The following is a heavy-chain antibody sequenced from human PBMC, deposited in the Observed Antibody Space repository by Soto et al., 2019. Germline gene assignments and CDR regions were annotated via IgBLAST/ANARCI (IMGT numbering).Heavy chain of an antibody. J-gene: IGHJ5*02. CDR2: MHYSGST. CDR1: GGSISSDNSY. V-gene: IGHV4-31*06. D-gene: IGHD3-22*01. CDR3: TRYYYDGSCYSNWFDP. Sequence: QVQLQESGPGLVKPSQTLSLTSTVSGGSISSDNSYWSWIRQHPGEGLEWIGYMHYSGSTYYNPSLKSRVTISLDTSKSQFSLKLSSVTAADTAMYYCTRYYYDGSCYSNWFDPWGQGTLVTVSS.